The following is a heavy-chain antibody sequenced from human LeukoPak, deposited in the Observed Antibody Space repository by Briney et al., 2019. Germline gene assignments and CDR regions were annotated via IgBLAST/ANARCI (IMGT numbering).Heavy chain of an antibody. CDR2: IWYDGSNK. Sequence: GGSLRLSCAASGFTFSSYGMHWVRQAPGKGLEWVAVIWYDGSNKYYADSVKGRFTISRDNSKNTLYLQMNSLRAEDTAVYYCARGDDILTGPTDGNNWFDPWGQGTLVTVSS. J-gene: IGHJ5*02. V-gene: IGHV3-33*01. CDR1: GFTFSSYG. D-gene: IGHD3-9*01. CDR3: ARGDDILTGPTDGNNWFDP.